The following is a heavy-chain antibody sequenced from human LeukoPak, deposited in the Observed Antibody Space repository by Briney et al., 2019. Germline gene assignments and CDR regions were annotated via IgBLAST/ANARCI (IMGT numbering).Heavy chain of an antibody. Sequence: GRSLRLSCAASGFTFSTYAVHWVRQAPGKGLEWVAVISYDGSKRYYADSVKGRFTISRDNSKNTLYLQMNSLRAEDTAVYYCARDHRYVLRFLEENYGMDVWGQGTTVTVSS. CDR2: ISYDGSKR. J-gene: IGHJ6*02. D-gene: IGHD3-3*01. CDR1: GFTFSTYA. V-gene: IGHV3-30-3*01. CDR3: ARDHRYVLRFLEENYGMDV.